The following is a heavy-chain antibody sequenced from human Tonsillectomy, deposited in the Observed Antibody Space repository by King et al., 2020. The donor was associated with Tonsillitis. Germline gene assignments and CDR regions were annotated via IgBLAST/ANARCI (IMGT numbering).Heavy chain of an antibody. Sequence: QLQESGPGLVKPSETLSLTCTVSGGSISSSSYYWGWIRQPPGKGLEWIGSIYYSGSTYYNPSLTRRVTISVDTSKNQFSLKLSSVTAADTAVYYCARAPNLSSGWYSGFDYWGQGTLVTVSS. CDR3: ARAPNLSSGWYSGFDY. J-gene: IGHJ4*02. CDR1: GGSISSSSYY. V-gene: IGHV4-39*07. CDR2: IYYSGST. D-gene: IGHD6-19*01.